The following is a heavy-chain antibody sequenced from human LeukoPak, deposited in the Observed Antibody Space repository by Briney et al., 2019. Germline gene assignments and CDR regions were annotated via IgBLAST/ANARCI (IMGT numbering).Heavy chain of an antibody. CDR3: LRDVHNYNDDY. D-gene: IGHD1-1*01. J-gene: IGHJ4*02. V-gene: IGHV1-2*02. CDR1: VYTFTGYN. CDR2: INPRNGDT. Sequence: ASVKVSCKASVYTFTGYNIRWVRQAPGQGLEWMGWINPRNGDTKYPPKFQGRVTMTRDTSISTAYMELSRLSFDDTAIYYCLRDVHNYNDDYWGQGSLVTVSS.